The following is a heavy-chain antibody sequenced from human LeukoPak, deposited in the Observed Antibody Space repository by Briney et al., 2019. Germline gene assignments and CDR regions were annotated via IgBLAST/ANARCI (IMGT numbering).Heavy chain of an antibody. CDR1: SGSFSGYY. CDR3: ARAATYYDFWSGYYSY. V-gene: IGHV4-34*01. D-gene: IGHD3-3*01. J-gene: IGHJ4*02. Sequence: PSETLSLTCAVYSGSFSGYYWSWIRQPPGKGLEWIGEINHSGSTNYNPSLKSRVTISVDTSKNQFSLKLSSVTAADTAVYYCARAATYYDFWSGYYSYWGQGTLVTVSS. CDR2: INHSGST.